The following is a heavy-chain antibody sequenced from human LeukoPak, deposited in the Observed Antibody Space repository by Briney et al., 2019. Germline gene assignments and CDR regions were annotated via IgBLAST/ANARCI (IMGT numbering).Heavy chain of an antibody. CDR3: ARVWLGERGDAFDI. Sequence: PSETLSLTCTVSGGSISSCYWSWIRQPAGKGLEWIGRIYTSGSTNYNPSLKSRVTMSVDTSKNQFSLKLSSVTAADTAVYYCARVWLGERGDAFDIWGQGTMVTVSS. D-gene: IGHD3-10*01. CDR2: IYTSGST. V-gene: IGHV4-4*07. CDR1: GGSISSCY. J-gene: IGHJ3*02.